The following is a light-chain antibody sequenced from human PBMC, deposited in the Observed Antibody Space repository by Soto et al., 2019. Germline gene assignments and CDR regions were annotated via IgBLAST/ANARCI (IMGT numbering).Light chain of an antibody. CDR2: AAS. Sequence: AIQMTQSPSSLSASVGDRVTITCRASQGIRNDLGWYQQKPGKAPKLLIYAASSLQSGVPSRFSGSGSGTDVTLAISSRQPEDFATYCCLQDYNYPWTFGQGTKVDSK. J-gene: IGKJ1*01. CDR3: LQDYNYPWT. V-gene: IGKV1-6*01. CDR1: QGIRND.